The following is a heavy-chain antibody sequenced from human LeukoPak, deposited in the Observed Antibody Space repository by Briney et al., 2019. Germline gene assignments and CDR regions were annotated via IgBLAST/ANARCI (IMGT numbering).Heavy chain of an antibody. V-gene: IGHV4-30-2*01. D-gene: IGHD3-9*01. J-gene: IGHJ4*02. CDR2: VFHDGNT. CDR1: GASITRGGFY. CDR3: AAILTGYYLFDY. Sequence: SETLSLTCTVSGASITRGGFYWTWIRRPPGKGLEWIGNVFHDGNTRYNPSLEGRVTISVDRSKNDFSLNLSSVTAADTAVYYCAAILTGYYLFDYWGQGTLVTVSS.